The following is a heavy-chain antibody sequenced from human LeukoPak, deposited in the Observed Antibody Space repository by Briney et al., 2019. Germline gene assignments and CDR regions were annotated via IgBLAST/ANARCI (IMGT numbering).Heavy chain of an antibody. CDR1: EFSASNYW. J-gene: IGHJ4*02. D-gene: IGHD6-13*01. CDR2: IKQDGSQE. CDR3: VREWAGGLAAAGTRIEGSY. V-gene: IGHV3-7*01. Sequence: GGSLRLSCVVSEFSASNYWMSWVRQAAGKGLEWVANIKQDGSQENCVDAGKGRFTISRDNAKNSVYLQMNGLLVEDTAVYYCVREWAGGLAAAGTRIEGSYWGQGTQVIVSS.